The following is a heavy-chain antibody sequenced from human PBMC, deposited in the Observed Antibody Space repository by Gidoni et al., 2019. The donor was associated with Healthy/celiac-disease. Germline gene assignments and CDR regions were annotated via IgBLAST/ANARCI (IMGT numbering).Heavy chain of an antibody. D-gene: IGHD6-19*01. CDR2: ISSSSSYI. CDR1: RFTLTCSS. V-gene: IGHV3-21*01. J-gene: IGHJ4*02. CDR3: ARDRLDDSGWFAVGWDY. Sequence: EVQLVESGGGLVKPGGSLRLACAASRFTLTCSSMNWARQAPGKGLEWVSSISSSSSYIYYADSVKGRFTISRDNAKNSLYLQMNSLRAEDTAVYYCARDRLDDSGWFAVGWDYWGQGTLVTVSS.